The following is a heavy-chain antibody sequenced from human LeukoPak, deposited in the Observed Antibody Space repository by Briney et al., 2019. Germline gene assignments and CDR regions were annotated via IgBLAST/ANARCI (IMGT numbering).Heavy chain of an antibody. Sequence: SETLSLTCTVSGGSMTSTSYHWAWIRQPPGKGLEWIGSIFYSGSTNYNPSLKSRVTISVDTSKNQFSLKLNSVTAADTAVYFCARTRNKKWGFDYWGQGTLVSVSS. J-gene: IGHJ4*02. V-gene: IGHV4-39*07. CDR1: GGSMTSTSYH. CDR2: IFYSGST. CDR3: ARTRNKKWGFDY. D-gene: IGHD1/OR15-1a*01.